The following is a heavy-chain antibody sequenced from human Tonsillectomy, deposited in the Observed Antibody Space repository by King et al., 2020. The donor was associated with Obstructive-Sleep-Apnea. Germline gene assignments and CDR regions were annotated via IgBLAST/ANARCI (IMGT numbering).Heavy chain of an antibody. CDR2: IYYSGST. J-gene: IGHJ4*02. CDR3: ARLAAVAVLLFDY. D-gene: IGHD6-19*01. CDR1: VGSISSYY. V-gene: IGHV4-59*08. Sequence: QLQESGPGLVNPSETLSLICTVSVGSISSYYWGWIRQPPGKGVEWVGYIYYSGSTNYNPSLTSRVPISIDTSKTHLSLKRSSVTAADTAVYYCARLAAVAVLLFDYWGQGTLVTVSS.